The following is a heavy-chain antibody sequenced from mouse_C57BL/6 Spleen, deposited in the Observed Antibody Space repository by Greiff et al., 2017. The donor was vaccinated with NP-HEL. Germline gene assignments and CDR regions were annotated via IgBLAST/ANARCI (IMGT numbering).Heavy chain of an antibody. Sequence: VQLQQSGPELVKPGASVKISCKASGYTFTDYYMNWVKQSHGKSLEWIGDINPNNGGTSYNQKFKGKATLTVDKSSSTAYMELRSLTSEDSAVYYCAREDYGNCMDYWGQGTSVTVSS. J-gene: IGHJ4*01. CDR1: GYTFTDYY. CDR3: AREDYGNCMDY. CDR2: INPNNGGT. D-gene: IGHD2-1*01. V-gene: IGHV1-26*01.